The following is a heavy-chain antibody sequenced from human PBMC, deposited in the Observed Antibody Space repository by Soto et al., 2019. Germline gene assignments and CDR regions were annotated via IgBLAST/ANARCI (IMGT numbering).Heavy chain of an antibody. CDR2: VSGSGGST. CDR3: AKGWSIIDS. CDR1: GFTFSTFA. Sequence: GGSLRLSCAASGFTFSTFAMSWVRQAPGKGLEWVSGVSGSGGSTYYADSVKGRFTISRDNPKNTLYLQMSSLRAEDTDVYYCAKGWSIIDSWGQGTLVTVAS. V-gene: IGHV3-23*01. D-gene: IGHD6-13*01. J-gene: IGHJ4*02.